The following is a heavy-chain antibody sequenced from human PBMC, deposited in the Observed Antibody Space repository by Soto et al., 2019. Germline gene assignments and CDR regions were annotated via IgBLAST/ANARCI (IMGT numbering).Heavy chain of an antibody. CDR1: GYTFTSYA. J-gene: IGHJ5*02. CDR3: ARGRPRLGSSRAYANWFDP. Sequence: ASVKVSCKASGYTFTSYARNWVRQAPGQGLEWMGWINTNTGNPTYAQGFTGRFVFSLDTSVSTAYLQICSLKAEDTAVYYCARGRPRLGSSRAYANWFDPWGQGNLVPVS. CDR2: INTNTGNP. V-gene: IGHV7-4-1*01. D-gene: IGHD6-13*01.